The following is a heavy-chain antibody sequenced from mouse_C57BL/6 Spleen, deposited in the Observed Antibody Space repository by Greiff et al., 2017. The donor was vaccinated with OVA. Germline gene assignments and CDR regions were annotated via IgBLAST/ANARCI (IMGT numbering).Heavy chain of an antibody. CDR1: GYTFTSYW. V-gene: IGHV1-50*01. Sequence: VQLQQPGAELVKPGASVKLSCKASGYTFTSYWMQWVKQRPGQGLEWIGEIDPSDSYTNYNQKFKGKATLTVDTSSSTAYMQLSSLTSEDSAVYYCARKGDYDYDGTPFDYWGQGTTLTVSS. J-gene: IGHJ2*01. CDR3: ARKGDYDYDGTPFDY. CDR2: IDPSDSYT. D-gene: IGHD2-4*01.